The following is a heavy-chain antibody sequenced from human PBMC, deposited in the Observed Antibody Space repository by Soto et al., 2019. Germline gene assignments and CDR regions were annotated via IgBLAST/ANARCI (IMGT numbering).Heavy chain of an antibody. CDR1: GYTFTSYG. Sequence: ASVKVSCKASGYTFTSYGISWVRQAPGQGLEWMGWISAYNGNTNYAQKLQGRVTMTTDTSTSTAYMELRSLRSDDTAVYYCARDSGIETATINFDYWGQGTLVTVSS. CDR2: ISAYNGNT. J-gene: IGHJ4*02. V-gene: IGHV1-18*01. CDR3: ARDSGIETATINFDY. D-gene: IGHD6-25*01.